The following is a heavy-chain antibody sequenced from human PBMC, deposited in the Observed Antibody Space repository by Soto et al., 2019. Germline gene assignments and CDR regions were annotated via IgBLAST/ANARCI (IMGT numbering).Heavy chain of an antibody. CDR2: ISAYNGNT. Sequence: ASVKVSWKTSGYTFTSYGISWVRQAPGQGLEWMGWISAYNGNTNYAQKLQGRVTMTTDTSTSTAYMELRSLRSDDTAVYYCAREGMTTYGSYYYYMDVLGKGTTVTVSS. J-gene: IGHJ6*03. CDR3: AREGMTTYGSYYYYMDV. V-gene: IGHV1-18*01. D-gene: IGHD3-16*01. CDR1: GYTFTSYG.